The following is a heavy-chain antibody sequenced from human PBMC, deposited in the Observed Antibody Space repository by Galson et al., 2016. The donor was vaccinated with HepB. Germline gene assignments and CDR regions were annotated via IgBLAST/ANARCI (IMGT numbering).Heavy chain of an antibody. CDR2: INPSGGYT. J-gene: IGHJ5*02. Sequence: SVKVSCKASGYTFRSYYLHWVRQAPGQGLEWMGMINPSGGYTRYAQKFHGRITMTRDTSTSTVYMELTSLRSEDTAVYFCARDRDDIELVPVVEGGNWFDPWGQGTLVTVSS. V-gene: IGHV1-46*01. CDR1: GYTFRSYY. CDR3: ARDRDDIELVPVVEGGNWFDP. D-gene: IGHD3-16*01.